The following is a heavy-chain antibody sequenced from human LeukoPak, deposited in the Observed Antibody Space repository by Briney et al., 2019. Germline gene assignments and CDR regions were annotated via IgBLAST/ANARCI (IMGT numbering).Heavy chain of an antibody. CDR1: GYTLTSYG. J-gene: IGHJ4*02. V-gene: IGHV1-18*01. Sequence: ASVNVSCKASGYTLTSYGINWMRQAPGQGLEWMGWISTQSGNTNYAQKVQGRLTLTTDRSTNTAYMELRSLRADDTAVYYCARGAYGAKWGQGTMVTVSS. CDR2: ISTQSGNT. CDR3: ARGAYGAK. D-gene: IGHD4/OR15-4a*01.